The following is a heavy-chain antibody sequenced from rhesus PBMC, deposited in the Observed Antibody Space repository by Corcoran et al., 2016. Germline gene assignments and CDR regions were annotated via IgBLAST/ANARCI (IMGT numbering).Heavy chain of an antibody. J-gene: IGHJ4*01. Sequence: EVQLVESGGGLVQPGGSLRLSCAASGFTFSSYAMQWVHQAPGKGLEWVSAIGPGGDTYYADAVKGRFTISRENAKNSVYLQMNSLRAEDTAVYYCASAAAAGHIDYWGQGVLVTVSS. CDR1: GFTFSSYA. D-gene: IGHD6S26*01. CDR2: IGPGGDT. CDR3: ASAAAAGHIDY. V-gene: IGHV3-72*01.